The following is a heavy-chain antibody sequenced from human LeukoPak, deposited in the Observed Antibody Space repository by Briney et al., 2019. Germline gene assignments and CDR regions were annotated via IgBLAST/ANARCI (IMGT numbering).Heavy chain of an antibody. Sequence: GSSVKVSCKASGGTFISYAISWVRQAPGQGLEWMGGIIPIFGTANYAQKFQGRVTITADESTSTAYMELSSLRSEDTAVYYCARALKRGYSFPPTGYWGQGTLVTVSS. J-gene: IGHJ4*02. D-gene: IGHD5-18*01. CDR1: GGTFISYA. V-gene: IGHV1-69*01. CDR3: ARALKRGYSFPPTGY. CDR2: IIPIFGTA.